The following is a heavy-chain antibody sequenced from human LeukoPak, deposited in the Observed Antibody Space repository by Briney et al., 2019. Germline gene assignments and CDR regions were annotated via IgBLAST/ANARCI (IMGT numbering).Heavy chain of an antibody. V-gene: IGHV4-4*07. CDR1: GDSISSYY. CDR2: MYTSGST. CDR3: ARDSGYDLT. D-gene: IGHD5-12*01. J-gene: IGHJ5*02. Sequence: SETLSLTCTVSGDSISSYYWSWIPQPAGKGLEWIGRMYTSGSTNYNPSLKSRVTMSVDTSKNQFSLKLTSVTAADTAVYYCARDSGYDLTWGQGTLVTVSS.